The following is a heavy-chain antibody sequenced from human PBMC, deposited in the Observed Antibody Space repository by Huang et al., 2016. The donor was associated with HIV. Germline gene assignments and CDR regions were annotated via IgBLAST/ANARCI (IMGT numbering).Heavy chain of an antibody. CDR2: ISYDGTDK. CDR1: GVTFSAYG. V-gene: IGHV3-30*03. D-gene: IGHD3-3*01. CDR3: ARDFWSGYYMSPFDY. J-gene: IGHJ4*02. Sequence: QVQLVESGGGVVQPGRSLRLSCAASGVTFSAYGIHWVRQGPGKGLEWGAVISYDGTDKDFADFVKGRFSISRDNSKNMLHLQMNSLEIEDTAIYYCARDFWSGYYMSPFDYWGQGTLVTVSS.